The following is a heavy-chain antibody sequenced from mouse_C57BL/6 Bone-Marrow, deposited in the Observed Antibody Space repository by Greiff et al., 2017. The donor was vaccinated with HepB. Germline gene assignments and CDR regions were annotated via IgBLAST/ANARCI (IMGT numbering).Heavy chain of an antibody. J-gene: IGHJ2*01. CDR2: IHPNSGST. CDR3: AREITTVVEDY. CDR1: GYTFTSYW. Sequence: QVQLQQPGAELVKPGASVKLSCKASGYTFTSYWMHWVKQRPGQGLEWIGMIHPNSGSTNYNEKFKSKATLSVDKSSSTAYMQLSSLTSEDSAVYYCAREITTVVEDYWGKGTTLTVSS. V-gene: IGHV1-64*01. D-gene: IGHD1-1*01.